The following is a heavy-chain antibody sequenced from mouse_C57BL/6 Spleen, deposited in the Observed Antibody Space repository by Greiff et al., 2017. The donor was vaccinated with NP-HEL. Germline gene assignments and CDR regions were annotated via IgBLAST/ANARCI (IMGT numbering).Heavy chain of an antibody. CDR2: FHPYNDDT. CDR1: GYTFTTYP. Sequence: QVQLQQSGAELVKPGASVKMSCKASGYTFTTYPIEWMKQNHGKSLEWIGNFHPYNDDTKYNEKFKGKATLTVEKSSSTFYLELSRLTSDDSAVYYCARGITTVVATYWYFDVWGTGTTVTVSS. V-gene: IGHV1-47*01. CDR3: ARGITTVVATYWYFDV. D-gene: IGHD1-1*01. J-gene: IGHJ1*03.